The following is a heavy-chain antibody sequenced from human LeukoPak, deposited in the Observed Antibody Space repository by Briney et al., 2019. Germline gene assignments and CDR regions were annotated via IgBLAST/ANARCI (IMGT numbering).Heavy chain of an antibody. J-gene: IGHJ6*02. CDR3: TKDLTPGGADV. CDR1: GFTSQNYA. V-gene: IGHV3-9*02. D-gene: IGHD2-15*01. Sequence: GWSLRLSCAVPGFTSQNYAIHWVRQGPGKGLEWVSGLDLNSGRIDYADSVKGRFTLSRDNAKNSLYLQMNSLRAEDTALYYCTKDLTPGGADVWGQGTTVTVSS. CDR2: LDLNSGRI.